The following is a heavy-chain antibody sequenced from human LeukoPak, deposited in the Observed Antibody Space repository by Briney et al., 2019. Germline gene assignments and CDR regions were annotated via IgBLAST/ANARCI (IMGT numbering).Heavy chain of an antibody. J-gene: IGHJ3*02. CDR3: ARIRDGYNDAYDI. CDR2: ISGYNGNT. CDR1: GYTFTSYS. Sequence: ASVKVSCKTSGYTFTSYSINWVRQAPGQGLEWMGWISGYNGNTNYAQKLQGRVTMTRDTSASTVYMELSSLRSEDTAIYYCARIRDGYNDAYDIWGQGTVVTVPS. V-gene: IGHV1-18*01. D-gene: IGHD5-24*01.